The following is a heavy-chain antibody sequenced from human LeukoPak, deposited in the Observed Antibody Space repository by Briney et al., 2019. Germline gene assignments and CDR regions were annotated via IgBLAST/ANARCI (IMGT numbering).Heavy chain of an antibody. CDR1: GSSVSTFY. J-gene: IGHJ2*01. Sequence: SETLSPTCIVSGSSVSTFYWSWLRQSPGTGLEWIGFVHDTGSTAYNPSLKSRVTISLETSKNQLSLMLTSVTAADTAMYYCARGSTDVYWYLDVWGRGILVTVSS. CDR2: VHDTGST. CDR3: ARGSTDVYWYLDV. V-gene: IGHV4-59*02. D-gene: IGHD1-26*01.